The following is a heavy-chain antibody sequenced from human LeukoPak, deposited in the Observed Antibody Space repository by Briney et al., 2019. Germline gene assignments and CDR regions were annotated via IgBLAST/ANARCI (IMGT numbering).Heavy chain of an antibody. J-gene: IGHJ4*02. D-gene: IGHD2-15*01. CDR1: GFTFSSSA. CDR2: ITDSGDGT. V-gene: IGHV3-23*01. Sequence: GGSLRLSCAASGFTFSSSAMSWVRQAPGKGLEWVSSITDSGDGTYYADSVKGRFTISRDDSKNTLYLQMNSLRAEDTAVYYCAKDSPVATRWGQGTLVTVSS. CDR3: AKDSPVATR.